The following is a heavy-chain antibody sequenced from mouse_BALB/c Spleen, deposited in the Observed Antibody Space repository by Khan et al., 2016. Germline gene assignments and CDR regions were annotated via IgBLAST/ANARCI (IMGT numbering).Heavy chain of an antibody. V-gene: IGHV4-1*02. Sequence: EVKLLESGGGLVQPGGSLKLSCTTSGFDFSRYWMSWVRQAPGRGLEWIGEINTDSSTINYTPSLKDKFIISRDNAKNTLYLQMSKVRSEDTALYYCPRNGDVGFDYWGQGTTLTVSS. CDR1: GFDFSRYW. J-gene: IGHJ2*01. D-gene: IGHD4-1*01. CDR2: INTDSSTI. CDR3: PRNGDVGFDY.